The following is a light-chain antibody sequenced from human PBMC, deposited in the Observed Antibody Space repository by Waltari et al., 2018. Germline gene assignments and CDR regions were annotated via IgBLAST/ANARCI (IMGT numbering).Light chain of an antibody. CDR1: RSNIGAVYD. CDR2: RNS. Sequence: QSVLTQPPSVSGAPGQTVTISCTGSRSNIGAVYDVHWYQQVPGTAPKLLILRNSNRPSGVPGRSSGSKSVTAASLAITGLRAEDEAYYYGQSYDSSLSGPVVFGGGTRLIVL. J-gene: IGLJ2*01. V-gene: IGLV1-40*01. CDR3: QSYDSSLSGPVV.